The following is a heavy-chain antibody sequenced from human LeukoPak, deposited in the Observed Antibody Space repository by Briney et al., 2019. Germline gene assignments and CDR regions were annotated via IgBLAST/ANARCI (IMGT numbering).Heavy chain of an antibody. Sequence: SETLSLTCAVYGGSFSGYYWSWIRQPPGKGLEWIGEINHSGSTNYNPSLKSRVPISVDTSKNQFSLKLSSVTAADTAVYYCATSLGRYGSGSYYFDYWGQGTLVTVSS. CDR3: ATSLGRYGSGSYYFDY. D-gene: IGHD3-10*01. J-gene: IGHJ4*02. V-gene: IGHV4-34*01. CDR1: GGSFSGYY. CDR2: INHSGST.